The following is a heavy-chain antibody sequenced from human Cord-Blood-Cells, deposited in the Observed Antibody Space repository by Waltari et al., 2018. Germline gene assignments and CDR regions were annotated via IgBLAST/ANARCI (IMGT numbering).Heavy chain of an antibody. D-gene: IGHD5-12*01. Sequence: EVPLLESGGGLGQPGGSLRLSCAASGFAFSCSAMCWVLPAPGKGLEWVSAISGSGGSTYYADSVKGRFTISRDNSKNTLYLQMNSLRAEDTAVYYCANRYSGYDDAFDIWGQGTMVTVSS. J-gene: IGHJ3*02. V-gene: IGHV3-23*01. CDR3: ANRYSGYDDAFDI. CDR1: GFAFSCSA. CDR2: ISGSGGST.